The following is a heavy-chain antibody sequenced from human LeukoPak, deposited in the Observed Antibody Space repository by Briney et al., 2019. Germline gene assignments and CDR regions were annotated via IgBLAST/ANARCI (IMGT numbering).Heavy chain of an antibody. J-gene: IGHJ5*02. Sequence: SETLSLTCAVYGGSFSGYYWSWIRQPPGKGLEWIGEVNHSGSTNYNPSLKSRVTISVDTSKNQFSLKLSSVTAADTAVYYCARAPPRYSSSWTGWFDPWGQGTLVTVSS. CDR1: GGSFSGYY. V-gene: IGHV4-34*01. CDR2: VNHSGST. CDR3: ARAPPRYSSSWTGWFDP. D-gene: IGHD6-13*01.